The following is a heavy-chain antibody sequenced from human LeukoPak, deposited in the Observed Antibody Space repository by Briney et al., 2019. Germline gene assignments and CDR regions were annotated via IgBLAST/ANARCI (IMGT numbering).Heavy chain of an antibody. CDR2: INPNSGGT. CDR3: TRGDYEERFDY. CDR1: GYTFTGYY. Sequence: ASVKVSCKASGYTFTGYYMHWVRQAPGQGLEWMGWINPNSGGTNYAQKFQDRVTMTRDTSTSTVYMELSSLRSEDTAVYYCTRGDYEERFDYWGQGTLVTVSS. J-gene: IGHJ4*02. D-gene: IGHD4-17*01. V-gene: IGHV1-2*02.